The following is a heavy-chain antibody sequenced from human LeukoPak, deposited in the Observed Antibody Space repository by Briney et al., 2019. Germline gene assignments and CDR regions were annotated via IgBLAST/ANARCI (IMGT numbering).Heavy chain of an antibody. V-gene: IGHV3-23*01. Sequence: GGSLRLSCAASGFTFGMYAMTWVRQAPGKGLEWVSSIIGGVGSTYYADSVKGRFTISRDNSKNTVYLQLNSLRADDTAVFYCATSMVRGLMPYYYYAMDVWGQGTTVTVSS. CDR2: IIGGVGST. J-gene: IGHJ6*02. CDR3: ATSMVRGLMPYYYYAMDV. D-gene: IGHD3-10*01. CDR1: GFTFGMYA.